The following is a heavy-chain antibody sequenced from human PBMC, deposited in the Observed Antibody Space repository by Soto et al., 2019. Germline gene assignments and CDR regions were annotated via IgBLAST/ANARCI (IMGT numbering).Heavy chain of an antibody. CDR3: AKDIVVVVAPYYFDY. Sequence: EVQLLESGGGLVQPGGSLRLSCAASGFTFSSYAMSWVRQAPGKGLEWVSAISGSGGSTYYADSVKGRFTISRDNSKNPLYLQMNSLRAEDTAVYYCAKDIVVVVAPYYFDYWGQGTLVTVSS. CDR2: ISGSGGST. V-gene: IGHV3-23*01. D-gene: IGHD2-15*01. CDR1: GFTFSSYA. J-gene: IGHJ4*02.